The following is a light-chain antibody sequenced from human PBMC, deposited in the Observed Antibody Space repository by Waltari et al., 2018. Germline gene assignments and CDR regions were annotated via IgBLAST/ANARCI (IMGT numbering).Light chain of an antibody. V-gene: IGLV2-11*01. CDR2: DVT. Sequence: QSALTQPRSVTGSPGQSVTISCTGSSSDVGAYNYVSWYQHHPGKAPKLMIYDVTNRPSGVPDRFSGSKSGITASLTISGLQAEDEADYYCCSHAGSYVIFGGGTKLTVL. J-gene: IGLJ2*01. CDR1: SSDVGAYNY. CDR3: CSHAGSYVI.